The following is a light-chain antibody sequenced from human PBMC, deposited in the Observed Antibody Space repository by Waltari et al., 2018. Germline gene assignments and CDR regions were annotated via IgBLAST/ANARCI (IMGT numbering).Light chain of an antibody. CDR3: QQYYSTPHT. Sequence: DIVMTQSPYSLAVSLGERATINCKSSQSVLYSTNNKNYLAWYQQKPGQPPKLLIYWASTRESGVPDRISGSGSGTDFTLTISSLQAEDVAVYYCQQYYSTPHTFGQGTKLEIK. CDR2: WAS. CDR1: QSVLYSTNNKNY. V-gene: IGKV4-1*01. J-gene: IGKJ2*01.